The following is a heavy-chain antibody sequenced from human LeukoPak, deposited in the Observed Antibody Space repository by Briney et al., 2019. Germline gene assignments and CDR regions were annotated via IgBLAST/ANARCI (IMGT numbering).Heavy chain of an antibody. CDR1: GDSVSSNSAT. Sequence: SQTLSLTCAISGDSVSSNSATWNWIRQSPSRGLEWLGRAYYRSNWYSDYALSVKSRITINPDTSKNQFSLQLDSVTPEDTAMYYCARGYYGSGRHGMDVWGQGTTVTVPS. J-gene: IGHJ6*02. V-gene: IGHV6-1*01. D-gene: IGHD3-10*01. CDR2: AYYRSNWYS. CDR3: ARGYYGSGRHGMDV.